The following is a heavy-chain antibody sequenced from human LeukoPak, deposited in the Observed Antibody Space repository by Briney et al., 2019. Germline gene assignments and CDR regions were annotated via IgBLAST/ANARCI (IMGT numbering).Heavy chain of an antibody. CDR2: IYYSGST. CDR1: GGPLISYY. J-gene: IGHJ5*02. CDR3: AIAEFRAGFDP. Sequence: SETLSLTCTVSGGPLISYYRGWIRQPPGKGLEWIGYIYYSGSTNYNPSLKSRVTISADTSKNQFSLKLSSVTAAGTAVYYYAIAEFRAGFDPWGQGTLVTVSS. D-gene: IGHD2-21*01. V-gene: IGHV4-59*01.